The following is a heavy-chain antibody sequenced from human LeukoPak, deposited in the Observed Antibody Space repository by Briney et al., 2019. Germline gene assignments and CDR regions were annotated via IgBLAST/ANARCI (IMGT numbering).Heavy chain of an antibody. V-gene: IGHV4-59*01. D-gene: IGHD3-10*01. CDR1: GGSISSYY. Sequence: KSSETLSLTCTVSGGSISSYYWSWIRQPPGKGLEWIGYIYYSGSTNYNPSLKSRVTISVDTSKNQFSLKLSSVTAADTAVYYCARDLNRGAYDKWGQGTLVTVSS. CDR2: IYYSGST. J-gene: IGHJ4*02. CDR3: ARDLNRGAYDK.